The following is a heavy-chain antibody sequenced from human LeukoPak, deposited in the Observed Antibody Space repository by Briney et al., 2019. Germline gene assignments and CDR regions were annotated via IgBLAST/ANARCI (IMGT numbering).Heavy chain of an antibody. CDR3: AREIDDSGWYYQFDY. D-gene: IGHD6-13*01. CDR1: GFTFSSYS. J-gene: IGHJ4*02. V-gene: IGHV3-21*01. CDR2: ISSSSSYI. Sequence: GGSLRLSCAASGFTFSSYSMNWVRQAPGKGLEWVSSISSSSSYIYYADSVKGRFTISRDNAKNSLYLQMNSLRAEDTAVYYCAREIDDSGWYYQFDYWGQGTLVTVSS.